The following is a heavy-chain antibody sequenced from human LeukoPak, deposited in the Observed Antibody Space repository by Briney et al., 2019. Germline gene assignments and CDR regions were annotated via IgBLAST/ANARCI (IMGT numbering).Heavy chain of an antibody. CDR3: AKDQGGMGATRYFDY. Sequence: GGSLRLSCAASGFTFSSYSMNWVRQAPGKGLEWVSSISSSSSYIYYADSVKGRFTISRDNAKNSLYLQMNSLRAEDTAVYYCAKDQGGMGATRYFDYWGQGTLVTVSS. J-gene: IGHJ4*02. CDR2: ISSSSSYI. V-gene: IGHV3-21*04. D-gene: IGHD1-26*01. CDR1: GFTFSSYS.